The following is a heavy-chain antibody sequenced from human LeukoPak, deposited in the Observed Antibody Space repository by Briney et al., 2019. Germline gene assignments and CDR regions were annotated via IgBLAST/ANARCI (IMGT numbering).Heavy chain of an antibody. CDR2: ISGSGGST. CDR3: AKDRDILQYASGWYNFDS. D-gene: IGHD6-19*01. J-gene: IGHJ4*02. Sequence: TGGSLRLSCAASGFTFSTYAMSWVRQAPGKGLEWVSGISGSGGSTSYADSVKGRFTISRDNSKNTLYLQMNSLRAEDTAIYYCAKDRDILQYASGWYNFDSWGQGTLVTVSS. V-gene: IGHV3-23*01. CDR1: GFTFSTYA.